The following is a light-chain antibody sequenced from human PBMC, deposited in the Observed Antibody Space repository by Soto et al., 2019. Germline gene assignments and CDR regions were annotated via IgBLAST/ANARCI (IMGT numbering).Light chain of an antibody. Sequence: DIQRTQSPSTLSASVGDRVTITCRASQSISSWLAWYQQKPGKAPKLLIYKASSLESGVPSRFSGSGSGTEFTLTISSLQPDDFATYYCQQYMSYSFGQGTKVDIK. CDR1: QSISSW. J-gene: IGKJ1*01. CDR3: QQYMSYS. V-gene: IGKV1-5*03. CDR2: KAS.